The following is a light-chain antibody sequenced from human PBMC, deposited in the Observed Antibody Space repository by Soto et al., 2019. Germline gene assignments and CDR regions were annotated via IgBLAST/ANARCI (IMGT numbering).Light chain of an antibody. CDR2: AAS. CDR1: QSISSY. Sequence: DIQMTQSPSSLSASVGARVTITCRASQSISSYLNWYQQKPGRAPKLLIYAASSLQSGVPSSFSGSGSGTDFTLTISSLQPEDFATYYCQQSYSTPVAFGQGTKVEIK. CDR3: QQSYSTPVA. J-gene: IGKJ1*01. V-gene: IGKV1-39*01.